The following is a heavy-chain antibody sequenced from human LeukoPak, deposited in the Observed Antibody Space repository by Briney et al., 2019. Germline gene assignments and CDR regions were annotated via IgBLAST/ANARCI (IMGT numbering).Heavy chain of an antibody. Sequence: ASVKVSCKASGYTFTSYYMHWVRQAPGQGLEWMGIINPSGGSTSYAQRFQGRVTMTRDTSTSTVYMELSSLRSEDTAVYYCARGGAAAGTQRGMDYYYYCGMDVWGQGTTVTVSS. CDR3: ARGGAAAGTQRGMDYYYYCGMDV. J-gene: IGHJ6*02. CDR1: GYTFTSYY. V-gene: IGHV1-46*01. D-gene: IGHD6-13*01. CDR2: INPSGGST.